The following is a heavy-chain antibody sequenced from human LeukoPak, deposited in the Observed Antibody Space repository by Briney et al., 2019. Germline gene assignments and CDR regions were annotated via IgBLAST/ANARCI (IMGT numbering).Heavy chain of an antibody. CDR2: ISYDGSTK. CDR1: GFTFTNYP. Sequence: PGGSLRLSCAASGFTFTNYPIHWVRQAPGKGLEWVTVISYDGSTKYYADSVKGRFTVSRDNSKNTLYLQMNSLRAEDTAVYYCAKRFDGSGPYNWFDPWGQGTLVTVSS. CDR3: AKRFDGSGPYNWFDP. V-gene: IGHV3-30*04. J-gene: IGHJ5*02. D-gene: IGHD3-10*01.